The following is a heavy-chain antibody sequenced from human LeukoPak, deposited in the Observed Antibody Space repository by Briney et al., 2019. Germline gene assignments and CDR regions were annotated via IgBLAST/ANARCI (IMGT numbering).Heavy chain of an antibody. D-gene: IGHD6-19*01. CDR3: ARGPVGAEWLVWDFDY. Sequence: ASVKVSCKASGYTFTGYYMHWVRQAPGQGLEWMGWINPNSGGTNYAQKFQGRVTMTRDTSISTAYMELSRLRSDDTAVYYCARGPVGAEWLVWDFDYWGQGTLVTVSP. CDR2: INPNSGGT. V-gene: IGHV1-2*02. CDR1: GYTFTGYY. J-gene: IGHJ4*02.